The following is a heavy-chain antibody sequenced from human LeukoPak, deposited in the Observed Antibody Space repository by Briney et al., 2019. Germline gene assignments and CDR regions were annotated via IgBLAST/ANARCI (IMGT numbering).Heavy chain of an antibody. V-gene: IGHV4-59*01. Sequence: SETLSLTCTVSGVSIRTYYWNWIRQPPGKGPEWIGYIYRGSTNYKPSFESRVTISVDPSKNQFSLKLSSVTAADTAVYYCARGGDYAIDYWGQGILVTVSS. CDR2: IYRGST. J-gene: IGHJ4*02. D-gene: IGHD4-17*01. CDR1: GVSIRTYY. CDR3: ARGGDYAIDY.